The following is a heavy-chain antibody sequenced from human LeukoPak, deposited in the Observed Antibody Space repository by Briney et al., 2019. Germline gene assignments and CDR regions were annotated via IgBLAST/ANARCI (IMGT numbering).Heavy chain of an antibody. D-gene: IGHD4-11*01. CDR1: GFTFSSYW. CDR3: ARDRSPVTTLPLEY. Sequence: GGSLRLSCAASGFTFSSYWMNWVRQAPGKGLEWVANIKHDGSEKYYVDSVKGRFTISRDDAENSLFLQMNSLRAEDTAVYYCARDRSPVTTLPLEYWGQGTLVTVSS. J-gene: IGHJ4*02. CDR2: IKHDGSEK. V-gene: IGHV3-7*01.